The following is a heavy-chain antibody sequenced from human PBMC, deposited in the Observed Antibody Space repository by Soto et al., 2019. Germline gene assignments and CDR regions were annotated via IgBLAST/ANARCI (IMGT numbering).Heavy chain of an antibody. D-gene: IGHD3-10*01. CDR1: GGSISSGGYS. J-gene: IGHJ4*02. Sequence: SETLSLTCAVFGGSISSGGYSWSWIRQPPGKGLEWIGYIYHSGSTYYNPSLKSRVTISVDRSKNQFSLKLSSVTAADTAVYYCSGGSGTLDYWGQGTLVTVSS. V-gene: IGHV4-30-2*01. CDR2: IYHSGST. CDR3: SGGSGTLDY.